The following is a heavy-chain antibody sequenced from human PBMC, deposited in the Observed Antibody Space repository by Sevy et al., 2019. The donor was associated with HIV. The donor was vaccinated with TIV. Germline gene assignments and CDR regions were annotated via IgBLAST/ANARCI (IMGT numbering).Heavy chain of an antibody. V-gene: IGHV3-23*01. Sequence: GGSLRLSCVASGFIFSSYAMSWVRQAPGKGLEWVSAISGGSDDIIYADSVKGRFTISRDNSKNTLYLQMNSLRAEDTAVYYCAKRGPAWSFDYWGQGTLVTVSS. CDR2: ISGGSDDI. J-gene: IGHJ4*02. CDR3: AKRGPAWSFDY. CDR1: GFIFSSYA. D-gene: IGHD2-8*02.